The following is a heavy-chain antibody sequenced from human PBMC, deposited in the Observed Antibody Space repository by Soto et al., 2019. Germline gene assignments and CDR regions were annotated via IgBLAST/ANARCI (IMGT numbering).Heavy chain of an antibody. CDR2: INDSGTI. CDR3: ARKDTSGYYFDP. D-gene: IGHD3-22*01. V-gene: IGHV4-34*01. J-gene: IGHJ5*02. CDR1: GGSFSGFY. Sequence: SETLSLTCAVYGGSFSGFYWTWIRQTPGKGLEWIGEINDSGTINYNPSLKNRVTISIDTSKNQFSLKLSSVTAADTAVYYCARKDTSGYYFDPWGQGTLVTVSS.